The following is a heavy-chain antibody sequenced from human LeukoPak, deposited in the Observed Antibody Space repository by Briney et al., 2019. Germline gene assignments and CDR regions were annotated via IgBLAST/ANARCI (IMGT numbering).Heavy chain of an antibody. CDR3: ARGAGYSGYDWRYIFDY. D-gene: IGHD5-12*01. CDR1: GYTFTGYY. V-gene: IGHV1-2*02. J-gene: IGHJ4*02. Sequence: ASVKVSCKASGYTFTGYYMHWVRQAPGQGLEWMEWINPNSGGTNYAQKFQGRVTMTRDTSISTAYMELSRLRSDDTAVYYCARGAGYSGYDWRYIFDYWGQGTLVTVSS. CDR2: INPNSGGT.